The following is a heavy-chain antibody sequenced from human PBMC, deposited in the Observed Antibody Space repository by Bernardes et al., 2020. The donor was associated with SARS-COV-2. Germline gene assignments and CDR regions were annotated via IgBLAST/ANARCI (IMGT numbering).Heavy chain of an antibody. CDR2: IWHDGSRE. CDR1: GFTFSDYT. V-gene: IGHV3-33*01. D-gene: IGHD4-17*01. CDR3: ATEDGEWLES. Sequence: GGSLRLSCVASGFTFSDYTMHWVRQAPGKGLEWVAVIWHDGSREYYVDSVKGRFAISRDNSNNTLYLQMNNLRVEDTALYRCATEDGEWLESWGQGTLVTVS. J-gene: IGHJ5*01.